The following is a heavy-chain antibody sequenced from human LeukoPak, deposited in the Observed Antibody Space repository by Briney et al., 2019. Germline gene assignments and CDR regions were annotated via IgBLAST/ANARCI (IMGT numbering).Heavy chain of an antibody. CDR2: ISSSSSYI. CDR1: GFTFSSYS. J-gene: IGHJ4*02. D-gene: IGHD2-2*01. Sequence: GGSLRLSCAASGFTFSSYSMNWVRQAPGRGLEWVSSISSSSSYIYYADSVKGRFTISRDNAKNSLYLQMNSLRAEDTAVYYCARDGDIVVVFDYWGQGTLVTVSS. V-gene: IGHV3-21*01. CDR3: ARDGDIVVVFDY.